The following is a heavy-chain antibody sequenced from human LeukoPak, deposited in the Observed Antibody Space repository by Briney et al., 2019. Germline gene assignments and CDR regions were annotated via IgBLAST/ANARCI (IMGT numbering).Heavy chain of an antibody. D-gene: IGHD3-16*01. CDR1: GGPTYSYF. CDR2: ISYSGST. Sequence: SETLSLTCTVSGGPTYSYFWGWLRQPPGRGLEWIGYISYSGSTNYSPSLQSRGAMSLDTPNNRMSLTLTSFTAADSAVYFCVSHLWAGRPAFDVWGQGTMVTVSS. J-gene: IGHJ3*01. V-gene: IGHV4-59*08. CDR3: VSHLWAGRPAFDV.